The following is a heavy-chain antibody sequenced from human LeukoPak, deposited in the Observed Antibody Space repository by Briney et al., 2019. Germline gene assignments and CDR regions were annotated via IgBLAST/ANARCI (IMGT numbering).Heavy chain of an antibody. D-gene: IGHD3-9*01. Sequence: GGSLRLSCAASGFTFSSYAMSWVRQAPGKGLEWVSAISGSGGSTYYADSVKGRFTISRDNSKNTLYLQMNSLRAEDTAVYYCATSLKARLRHFDWLPGDYWGQGTLVTVSS. CDR2: ISGSGGST. J-gene: IGHJ4*02. CDR1: GFTFSSYA. CDR3: ATSLKARLRHFDWLPGDY. V-gene: IGHV3-23*01.